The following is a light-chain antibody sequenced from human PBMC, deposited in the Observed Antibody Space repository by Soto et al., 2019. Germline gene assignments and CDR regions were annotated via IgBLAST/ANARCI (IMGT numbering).Light chain of an antibody. J-gene: IGLJ1*01. CDR2: DVS. Sequence: SALTQPSSLSGSPGQSITISCTGTSSDVGGYNYVSWYQQHPGKAPKFMIYDVSNRPSGVSNRFSGSKSDNTASLTISGLQAEDEADYYCSSYTTSNTRQIVFGTGTKVTVL. CDR3: SSYTTSNTRQIV. CDR1: SSDVGGYNY. V-gene: IGLV2-14*01.